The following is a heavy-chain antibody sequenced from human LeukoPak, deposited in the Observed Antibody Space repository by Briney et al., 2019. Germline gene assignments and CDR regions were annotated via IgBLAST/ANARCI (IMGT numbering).Heavy chain of an antibody. V-gene: IGHV3-30*03. CDR2: ISYDGSNK. CDR1: GFTFSSYG. Sequence: GGSLRLSCAASGFTFSSYGMHWVRQAPGKGLEWVAVISYDGSNKYYADSVKGRFTTSRDNSKNTPYLQMNSLRAEDTAVYYCATQRGRWLFPYWGQGTLVTVSS. CDR3: ATQRGRWLFPY. D-gene: IGHD3-9*01. J-gene: IGHJ4*02.